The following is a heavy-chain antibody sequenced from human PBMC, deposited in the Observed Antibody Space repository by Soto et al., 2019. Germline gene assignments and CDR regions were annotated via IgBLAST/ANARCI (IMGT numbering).Heavy chain of an antibody. D-gene: IGHD1-1*01. J-gene: IGHJ6*02. CDR3: AAKGQLYYYYYYGKDV. Sequence: SVKVSCKASGFTFTSSAVQWVRQARGQRLEWIGWIVVGSGNTNYAQKFQERVTITRDMSTSTAYMELSSLRSEDTAVYYCAAKGQLYYYYYYGKDVWGQGTTVTVSS. CDR1: GFTFTSSA. V-gene: IGHV1-58*01. CDR2: IVVGSGNT.